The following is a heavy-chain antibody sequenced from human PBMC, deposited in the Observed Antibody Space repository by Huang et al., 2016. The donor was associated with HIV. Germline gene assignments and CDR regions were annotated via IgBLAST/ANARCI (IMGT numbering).Heavy chain of an antibody. V-gene: IGHV1-2*02. CDR1: GYTFTDYV. CDR2: INPLRGVT. D-gene: IGHD2-15*01. J-gene: IGHJ4*02. Sequence: QVQLVQSGAEVKKPGASVKVSCRTSGYTFTDYVVHWVRQAPGQGLQWMGAINPLRGVTNYAQKFQGRVTRNRDTSIRTVYMELNRLRSDDTALYYCARTPYSGSHPDYWGQGTLVTVSS. CDR3: ARTPYSGSHPDY.